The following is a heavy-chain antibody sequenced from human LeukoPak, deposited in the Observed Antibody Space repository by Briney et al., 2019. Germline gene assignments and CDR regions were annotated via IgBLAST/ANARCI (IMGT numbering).Heavy chain of an antibody. D-gene: IGHD3-22*01. V-gene: IGHV3-23*01. CDR2: ISGSGDNT. J-gene: IGHJ4*02. CDR1: GFTFSSYA. CDR3: AKGSYYDSSGSFYFDY. Sequence: GGSLRLSCAASGFTFSSYAMSWVRQAPGKGLEWVSGISGSGDNTYYADSVKGRFTISRDNSKNTLYVQVNSLGTEDTVAYYCAKGSYYDSSGSFYFDYWGQGTLVTDSS.